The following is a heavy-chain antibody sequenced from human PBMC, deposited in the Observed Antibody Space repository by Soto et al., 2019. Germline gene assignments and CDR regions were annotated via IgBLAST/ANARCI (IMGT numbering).Heavy chain of an antibody. D-gene: IGHD6-13*01. V-gene: IGHV4-31*03. CDR3: ARETRCDGYNIATAGGFDP. CDR2: IYYSGST. CDR1: GGSISSGGYY. J-gene: IGHJ5*02. Sequence: QVQLQESGPGLVKPSQTLSLTCTVSGGSISSGGYYWSWIRQHPVKGLEWIGSIYYSGSTYYNPSLQSRVNITVEASKHQFSLKLSSVTAADTAVYYCARETRCDGYNIATAGGFDPWGQGTLVTVSS.